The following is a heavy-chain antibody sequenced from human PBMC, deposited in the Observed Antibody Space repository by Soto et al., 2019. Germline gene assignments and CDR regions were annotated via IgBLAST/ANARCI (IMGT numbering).Heavy chain of an antibody. CDR2: MNPINGAT. J-gene: IGHJ6*02. CDR3: GRGPSPRAPAGGTPYYYAMDA. CDR1: GYDFTAYD. Sequence: ASVKVSCKTSGYDFTAYDINWVRQASGQGLEWMGWMNPINGATGSARRFQGRVSMTRNTATGTAYLELTSLRSDDTGVYYCGRGPSPRAPAGGTPYYYAMDAWGQGTTVTVSS. V-gene: IGHV1-8*02. D-gene: IGHD6-13*01.